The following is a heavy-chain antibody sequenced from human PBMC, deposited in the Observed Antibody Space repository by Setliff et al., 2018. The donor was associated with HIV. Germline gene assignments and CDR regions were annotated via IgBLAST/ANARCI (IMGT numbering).Heavy chain of an antibody. CDR2: ISYDGSNK. J-gene: IGHJ4*02. CDR3: ARSPYYYDSGGYPPDY. CDR1: GFTFSSYA. V-gene: IGHV3-30*04. Sequence: GGSLRLSCAASGFTFSSYAMHWVRQAPGKGLEWVAVISYDGSNKYYADSVKGRFTISRDNSKNTLYLQMNSLRAEDTAVYYCARSPYYYDSGGYPPDYWGQGTLVTVSS. D-gene: IGHD3-22*01.